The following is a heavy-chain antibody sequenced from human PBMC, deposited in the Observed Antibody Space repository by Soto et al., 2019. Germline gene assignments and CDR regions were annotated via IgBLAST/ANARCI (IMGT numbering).Heavy chain of an antibody. CDR3: ARESLTIFGVVIYGMDV. D-gene: IGHD3-3*01. CDR2: INPSGGST. Sequence: ASVKVSCKASGHTFTSYYMHWVRQAPGQGLEWMGIINPSGGSTSYAQKFQGRVTMTRDTSTSTVYMELSSLRSEDTAVYYCARESLTIFGVVIYGMDVWGQGTTVTVSS. J-gene: IGHJ6*02. V-gene: IGHV1-46*01. CDR1: GHTFTSYY.